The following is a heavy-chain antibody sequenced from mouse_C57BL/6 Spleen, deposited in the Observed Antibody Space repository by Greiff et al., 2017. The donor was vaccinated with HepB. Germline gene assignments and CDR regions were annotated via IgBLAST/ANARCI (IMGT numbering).Heavy chain of an antibody. CDR2: ISSGSSTI. CDR3: AKGRLGLYYAMDY. CDR1: GFTFSDYG. D-gene: IGHD2-4*01. V-gene: IGHV5-17*01. J-gene: IGHJ4*01. Sequence: EVNLVESGGGLVKPGGSLKLSCAASGFTFSDYGMHWVRQAPEKGLAWVAYISSGSSTIYYADTVKGRFTISRDNAKNTLFLQMTSLRSEDTAMYYCAKGRLGLYYAMDYWGQGTSVTVAS.